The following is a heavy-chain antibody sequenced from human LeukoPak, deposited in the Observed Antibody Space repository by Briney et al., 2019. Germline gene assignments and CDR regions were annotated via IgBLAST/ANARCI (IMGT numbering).Heavy chain of an antibody. Sequence: GGSLRLSCAASGFTFSSYAMSWVRQAPGKGLEWVSAISGSGGSTYYADSVKGRFTISRDDSKSTLYLQMNSLRAEDTAVYYCAGTVGATPFDIWGQGTMVTVSS. CDR3: AGTVGATPFDI. V-gene: IGHV3-23*01. D-gene: IGHD1-26*01. CDR2: ISGSGGST. J-gene: IGHJ3*02. CDR1: GFTFSSYA.